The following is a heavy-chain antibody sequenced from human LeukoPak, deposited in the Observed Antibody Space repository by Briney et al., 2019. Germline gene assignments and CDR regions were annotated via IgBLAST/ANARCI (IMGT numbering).Heavy chain of an antibody. D-gene: IGHD3-22*01. CDR1: GFTFSNAW. V-gene: IGHV3-15*01. CDR2: IKSKTDGGTT. J-gene: IGHJ4*02. Sequence: GGSLRLSCAASGFTFSNAWMSWVRQAPGKGLEWVGRIKSKTDGGTTDYAAPVKGRFTISRDDSKSIAYLQMNSLKTEDTAVYYCTRDVVVVTYDYWGQGTLVTVSS. CDR3: TRDVVVVTYDY.